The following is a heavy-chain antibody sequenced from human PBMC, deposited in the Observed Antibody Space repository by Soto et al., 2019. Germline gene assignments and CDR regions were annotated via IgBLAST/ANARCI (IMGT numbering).Heavy chain of an antibody. CDR1: GGTFSSYA. J-gene: IGHJ4*02. Sequence: SVKVSCKASGGTFSSYAISWVRQAPGQGLEWMGGIIPIFGTANYAQKFQGRVTITADKSTSTAYMELSSLRSEDTAVYYCARSDRRYCSGGIFAYYFDYWGEGTSVTVS. D-gene: IGHD2-15*01. CDR3: ARSDRRYCSGGIFAYYFDY. CDR2: IIPIFGTA. V-gene: IGHV1-69*06.